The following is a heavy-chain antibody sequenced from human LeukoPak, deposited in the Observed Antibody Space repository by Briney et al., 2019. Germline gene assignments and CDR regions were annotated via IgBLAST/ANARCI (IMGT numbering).Heavy chain of an antibody. CDR1: GASFSVNN. CDR2: INHSGTI. V-gene: IGHV4-34*01. Sequence: SETLSLTCAVYGASFSVNNWIWIRQPPGKGLEWIGEINHSGTITYKPSLKSRLTISAGTSKNQFSLKLSSVTAADTAVYYCARYCGSENYCISYWGQGTLVTVSS. D-gene: IGHD3-10*01. J-gene: IGHJ4*01. CDR3: ARYCGSENYCISY.